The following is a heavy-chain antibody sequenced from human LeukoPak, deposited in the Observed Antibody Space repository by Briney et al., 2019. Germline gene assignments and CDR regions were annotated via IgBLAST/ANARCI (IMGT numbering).Heavy chain of an antibody. D-gene: IGHD3-10*01. CDR1: GGTFSSYA. V-gene: IGHV1-69*13. CDR2: IIPIFGTA. J-gene: IGHJ6*02. Sequence: ASVKVSCKASGGTFSSYAISWVRQAPGQGLEWMGGIIPIFGTANCAQKFQGRVTITADESTSTAYMELSSLRSEDTTVYYCARSERVLLWFGELSYYYYGMDVWGQGTTVTVSS. CDR3: ARSERVLLWFGELSYYYYGMDV.